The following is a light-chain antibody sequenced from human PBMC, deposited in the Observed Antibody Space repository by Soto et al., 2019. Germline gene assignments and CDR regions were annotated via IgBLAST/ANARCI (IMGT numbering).Light chain of an antibody. J-gene: IGLJ1*01. CDR1: SSNIGAGYD. V-gene: IGLV1-40*01. CDR3: QSYDSSLSGSGV. CDR2: GNS. Sequence: QSVLTQPPSVSGAPGQRVTISCTGSSSNIGAGYDVHWYQQLPGTAPKLLIYGNSNRPSGVPDRFSGSKSGTSASLAITGLQAEDEADYYCQSYDSSLSGSGVFGTGTKVNV.